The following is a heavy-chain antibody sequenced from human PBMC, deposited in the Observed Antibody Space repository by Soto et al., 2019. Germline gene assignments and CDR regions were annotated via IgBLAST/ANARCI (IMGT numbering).Heavy chain of an antibody. Sequence: SDPQCLTCTVSEASIRGYYWSWIRQPPGKGLEWIGYFHYTGISNYNSSLKSRVTMSLDTSKNQFSLKLSSVSAADTAIYYCARGASNWQYFDYWGQGALVTV. CDR1: EASIRGYY. CDR2: FHYTGIS. D-gene: IGHD4-4*01. V-gene: IGHV4-59*01. J-gene: IGHJ4*02. CDR3: ARGASNWQYFDY.